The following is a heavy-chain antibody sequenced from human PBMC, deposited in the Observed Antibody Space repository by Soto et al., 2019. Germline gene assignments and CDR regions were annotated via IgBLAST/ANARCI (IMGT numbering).Heavy chain of an antibody. J-gene: IGHJ4*02. CDR1: GFTFSSYG. CDR3: AKEPWSSGYYYDY. D-gene: IGHD3-22*01. CDR2: ISYDGSNK. V-gene: IGHV3-30*18. Sequence: HPGGSLRLSCAASGFTFSSYGMHWVRQAPGKGLEWVAVISYDGSNKYYADSVKGRFTISRDNSKNTLYLQMNSLRAEDTAVYYCAKEPWSSGYYYDYWGQGTLVTVSS.